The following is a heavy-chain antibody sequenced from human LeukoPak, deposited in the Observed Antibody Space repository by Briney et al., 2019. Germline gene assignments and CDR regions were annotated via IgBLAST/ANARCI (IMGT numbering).Heavy chain of an antibody. CDR3: ARGYGDNSGAFDI. Sequence: SETLSLTCTVSGGSIMVAAYSWSWIRQPPGKGLEWIGYIYYSGRTYYNPSLKSRVTISLDRSKNQFSLKLSSVTAADTAVYFCARGYGDNSGAFDIWRQGTLVTVSS. J-gene: IGHJ3*02. D-gene: IGHD4-23*01. CDR2: IYYSGRT. V-gene: IGHV4-30-2*01. CDR1: GGSIMVAAYS.